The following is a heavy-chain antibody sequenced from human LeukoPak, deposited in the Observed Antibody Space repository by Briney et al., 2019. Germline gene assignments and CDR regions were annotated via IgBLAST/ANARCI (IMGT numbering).Heavy chain of an antibody. CDR2: IYYSGST. Sequence: SETLSLTCTVSGGSISSGDYYWSWIRQPPGKGLEWIGYIYYSGSTYYNPSLKSRVTISVDTSKNQFSLKLSSVTAADTAVYYCARAPGPYGMDVWGQGTTVTVSS. CDR1: GGSISSGDYY. V-gene: IGHV4-30-4*01. J-gene: IGHJ6*02. CDR3: ARAPGPYGMDV.